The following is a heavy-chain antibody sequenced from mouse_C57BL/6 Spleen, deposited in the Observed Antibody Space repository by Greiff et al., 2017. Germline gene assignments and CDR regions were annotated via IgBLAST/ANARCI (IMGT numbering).Heavy chain of an antibody. J-gene: IGHJ4*01. Sequence: EVQLMESGGGLVKPGGSLKLSCAASGFTFSSYAMSWVRQTPEKRLEWVATISDGGSYTYYPDNVKGRFTISRDNAKNNLYLQMSHLKSEDTAMYYCAREGLRPHYYAMDYWGQGTSVTVSS. D-gene: IGHD1-2*01. CDR1: GFTFSSYA. CDR3: AREGLRPHYYAMDY. V-gene: IGHV5-4*01. CDR2: ISDGGSYT.